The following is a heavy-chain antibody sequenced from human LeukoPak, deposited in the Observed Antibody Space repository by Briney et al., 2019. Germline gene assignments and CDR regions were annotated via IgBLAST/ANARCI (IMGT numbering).Heavy chain of an antibody. CDR1: GVTFSDHY. V-gene: IGHV3-72*01. CDR2: TRDRSKGDTT. CDR3: VRTLISGGHYYFAS. Sequence: GGSLRLSCAASGVTFSDHYMDWVRQAPGNGLEWVGRTRDRSKGDTTEYAASVKGRFTISRDDSKNSLYLEMNGLRTEDTAVYYCVRTLISGGHYYFASWGQGTLVTVSS. D-gene: IGHD3/OR15-3a*01. J-gene: IGHJ4*02.